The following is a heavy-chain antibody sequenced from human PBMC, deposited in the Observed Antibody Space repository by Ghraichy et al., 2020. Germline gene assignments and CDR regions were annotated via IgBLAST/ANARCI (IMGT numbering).Heavy chain of an antibody. V-gene: IGHV3-7*03. CDR3: ARDGTNWNYADS. Sequence: GGSLRLSCAASGFTFSSYWMSWVRQAPGKGLEWVAKMNKDGSEKYYVDSVKGRFTISRDNAKNSLYLQMNSLRAEDTAVYYCARDGTNWNYADSWGQGTLVTVSS. CDR1: GFTFSSYW. CDR2: MNKDGSEK. D-gene: IGHD1-1*01. J-gene: IGHJ4*02.